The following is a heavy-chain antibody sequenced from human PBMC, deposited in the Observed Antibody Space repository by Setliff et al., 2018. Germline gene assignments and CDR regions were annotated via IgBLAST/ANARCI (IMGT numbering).Heavy chain of an antibody. CDR3: ARQIRPGIALTGGLDY. J-gene: IGHJ4*02. Sequence: NPSETLSLTCAVYGGSFRGFYWTWIRQPPGKGLEWIGEINHSGSSVYNPSLEXXXSXSVXXXXXXXXXXXXXXXXXXTAVYYCARQIRPGIALTGGLDYWGQGALVTVSS. CDR1: GGSFRGFY. CDR2: INHSGSS. V-gene: IGHV4-34*10. D-gene: IGHD3-9*01.